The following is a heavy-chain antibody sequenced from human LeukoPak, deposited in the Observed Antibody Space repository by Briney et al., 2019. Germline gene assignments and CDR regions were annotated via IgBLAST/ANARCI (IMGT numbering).Heavy chain of an antibody. CDR2: IYTSGST. Sequence: SQTLSLTSTVSRGSITSYYWSWIRQPAGKGLEWIGYIYTSGSTNYNPSLKSRVTMSVDTSKNQFSLRLSSVTAADTAVYYCARDYERVGRAFDIWGQGTMVTVSS. V-gene: IGHV4-4*07. CDR1: RGSITSYY. CDR3: ARDYERVGRAFDI. D-gene: IGHD3-22*01. J-gene: IGHJ3*02.